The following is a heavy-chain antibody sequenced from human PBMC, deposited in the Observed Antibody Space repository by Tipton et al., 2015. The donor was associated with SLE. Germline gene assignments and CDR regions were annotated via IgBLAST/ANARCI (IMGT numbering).Heavy chain of an antibody. CDR2: IYTGGNT. D-gene: IGHD2-2*01. Sequence: TLSLTCTVSGGSISNSYWGWVRQPAGKGLEWIGRIYTGGNTKYNPSLESRVTLSVDTSKDQFSLKLSSVTAADTAVYYCVVCSPSSCSYFDYWGQGTLVTVSS. V-gene: IGHV4-4*07. CDR3: VVCSPSSCSYFDY. J-gene: IGHJ4*02. CDR1: GGSISNSY.